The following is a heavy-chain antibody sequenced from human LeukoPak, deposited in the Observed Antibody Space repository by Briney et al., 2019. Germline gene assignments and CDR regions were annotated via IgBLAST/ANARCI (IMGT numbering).Heavy chain of an antibody. J-gene: IGHJ6*02. CDR3: ARKYGRRIDYYGMDV. D-gene: IGHD2/OR15-2a*01. CDR1: GFTFSSYW. Sequence: GGSLRLSCAASGFTFSSYWMNWVRQAPGKGLEWVSYISSSSSTIYYADSVKGRFTISRDNAKNSLYLQMNSLRAEDTAVYYCARKYGRRIDYYGMDVWGQGTTVTVSS. CDR2: ISSSSSTI. V-gene: IGHV3-48*04.